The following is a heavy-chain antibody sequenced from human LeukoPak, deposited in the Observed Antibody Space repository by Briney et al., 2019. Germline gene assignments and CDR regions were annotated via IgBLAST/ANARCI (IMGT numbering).Heavy chain of an antibody. CDR3: ARANGNTWYDY. Sequence: GGSLRLSCAASGFTFSSYAMHWVRQAPGKGLEYVSAISSDGGSTYYANSVKGRFTISRDNSKNTLYLQMGSLRSGDVAVYYCARANGNTWYDYWGQGTLVTVSS. CDR1: GFTFSSYA. CDR2: ISSDGGST. D-gene: IGHD6-13*01. J-gene: IGHJ4*02. V-gene: IGHV3-64*01.